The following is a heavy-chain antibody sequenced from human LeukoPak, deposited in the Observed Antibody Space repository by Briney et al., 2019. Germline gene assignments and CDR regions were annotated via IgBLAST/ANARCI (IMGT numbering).Heavy chain of an antibody. CDR3: AKDLGGCGNGFCWYYFDY. CDR2: IWYDGSHK. D-gene: IGHD2-8*01. CDR1: GFTFSSFG. V-gene: IGHV3-33*06. J-gene: IGHJ4*02. Sequence: GGSLRLSCGASGFTFSSFGMNWVRRAPGKGLEWVAVIWYDGSHKYYADSVQGRFTISRDNSKNTVSLQMDSLRAEDTAIYYCAKDLGGCGNGFCWYYFDYWGQGTLVTVSS.